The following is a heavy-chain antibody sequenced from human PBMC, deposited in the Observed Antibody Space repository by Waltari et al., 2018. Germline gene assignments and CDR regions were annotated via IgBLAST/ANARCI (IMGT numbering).Heavy chain of an antibody. CDR3: ASGGPYYYDSSGPEDAFDI. D-gene: IGHD3-22*01. Sequence: EVQLVQSGAEVKKPGESLKISCKGSGYSFTSYWIGCVRRMPGTGLVWMGIIYPGDADTGYSPSFQAQVTISATKSIITAYMQWSRLKASDTAMYNCASGGPYYYDSSGPEDAFDIWGQGTMVTVSS. CDR2: IYPGDADT. J-gene: IGHJ3*02. CDR1: GYSFTSYW. V-gene: IGHV5-51*01.